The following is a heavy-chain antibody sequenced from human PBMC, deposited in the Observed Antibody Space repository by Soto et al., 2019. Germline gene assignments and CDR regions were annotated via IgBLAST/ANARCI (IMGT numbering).Heavy chain of an antibody. Sequence: EVQLLESGGGLVQPGVSLRLSCAASGFSFYNSAMTWVRQAPGKGLEWVSTTSGGGGYTYYADSVKGRFTVSRDNSKNTVDLQMNSLRAEDTAVYYCAKASRGYSFGDWGRGTLVTVSA. CDR3: AKASRGYSFGD. CDR1: GFSFYNSA. CDR2: TSGGGGYT. V-gene: IGHV3-23*01. D-gene: IGHD5-12*01. J-gene: IGHJ4*02.